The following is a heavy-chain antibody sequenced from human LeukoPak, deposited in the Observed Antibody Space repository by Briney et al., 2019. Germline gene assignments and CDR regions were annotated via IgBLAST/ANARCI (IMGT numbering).Heavy chain of an antibody. Sequence: PSETLSLTCTVSGGSISSSSYYWGWIRQPPGKGLEWIGSIYYSGSTYYNPSLKSRVTISVDTSKNQFSLKLSSVTAADTAVYYCARVNYYDSSGPPYFDYWGQGTLVTVSS. V-gene: IGHV4-39*07. J-gene: IGHJ4*02. CDR3: ARVNYYDSSGPPYFDY. CDR1: GGSISSSSYY. CDR2: IYYSGST. D-gene: IGHD3-22*01.